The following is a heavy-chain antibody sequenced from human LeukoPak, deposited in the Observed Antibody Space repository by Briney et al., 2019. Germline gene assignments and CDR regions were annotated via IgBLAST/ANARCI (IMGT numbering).Heavy chain of an antibody. CDR1: GFTFSSYG. J-gene: IGHJ4*02. CDR2: IWYDGSNK. Sequence: GGPLRLSCAASGFTFSSYGMHWVRQAPGKGLEWVAVIWYDGSNKYYADSVKGRFTISRDNSKNTLYLQMNSLRAEDTAVYYCARLRGYGDYLFDYWGQGTLVTVSS. CDR3: ARLRGYGDYLFDY. V-gene: IGHV3-33*01. D-gene: IGHD4-17*01.